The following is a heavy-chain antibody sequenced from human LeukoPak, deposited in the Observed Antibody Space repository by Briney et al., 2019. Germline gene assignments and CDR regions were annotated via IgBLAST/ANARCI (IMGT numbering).Heavy chain of an antibody. D-gene: IGHD3-10*01. Sequence: ASVTVSCKASGYTFTGYYMHWVRQAPGQGLEWMGWINPNSGGTNYAQKFQGRVTMTRDTSISTAYMELSRLRSDDTAVYYCARDQGMLVRGYFDYWGQGTLVTVSS. CDR1: GYTFTGYY. V-gene: IGHV1-2*02. CDR2: INPNSGGT. J-gene: IGHJ4*02. CDR3: ARDQGMLVRGYFDY.